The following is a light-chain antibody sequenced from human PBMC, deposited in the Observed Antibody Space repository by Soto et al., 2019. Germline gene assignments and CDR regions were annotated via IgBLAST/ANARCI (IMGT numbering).Light chain of an antibody. CDR2: AAS. CDR1: QSISTN. J-gene: IGKJ2*03. V-gene: IGKV1-39*01. CDR3: QQSYITLYS. Sequence: DIQMTQFPSPLSASVGDRVTITCRASQSISTNLSWYKKKPGKAPKLLIYAASTLQSGVSSRFSGTGSGTDFSLTISSLQPEDFAIYFCQQSYITLYSFGQGTNLEIK.